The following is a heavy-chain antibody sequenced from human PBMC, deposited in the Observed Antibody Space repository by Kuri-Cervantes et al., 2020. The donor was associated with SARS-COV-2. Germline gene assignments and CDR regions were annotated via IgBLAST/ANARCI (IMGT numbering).Heavy chain of an antibody. CDR2: ISGSGGST. J-gene: IGHJ4*02. CDR1: GFTFSSYA. D-gene: IGHD5-12*01. Sequence: GESLKISCAASGFTFSSYAMSWVRQAPGKGLEWVSAISGSGGSTYYADSVKGRFTISRDNSKNTLYLQMNSLRAEDTAVYYCAKDTWIRAYYFDYWGQGILVTVSS. V-gene: IGHV3-23*01. CDR3: AKDTWIRAYYFDY.